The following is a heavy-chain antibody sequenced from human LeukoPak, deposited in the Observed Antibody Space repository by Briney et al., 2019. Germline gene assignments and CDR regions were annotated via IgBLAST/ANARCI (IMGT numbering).Heavy chain of an antibody. CDR3: ARDRTHYGGNSGFDY. D-gene: IGHD4-23*01. Sequence: SETLSLTCTISGGSMSSYYWSWIRQSAGEGLEWIGRIYASGSPNYNPSLKSRVTISVDKSKNQFSLKLSSVTAADTAVYYRARDRTHYGGNSGFDYWGQGTLVTVSS. J-gene: IGHJ4*02. CDR2: IYASGSP. V-gene: IGHV4-4*07. CDR1: GGSMSSYY.